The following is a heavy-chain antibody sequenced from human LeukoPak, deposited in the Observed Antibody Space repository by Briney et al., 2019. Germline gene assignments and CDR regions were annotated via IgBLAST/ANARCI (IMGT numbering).Heavy chain of an antibody. CDR1: GFTFSSYA. D-gene: IGHD5-12*01. J-gene: IGHJ4*02. CDR3: AKVYSGYDAVDY. V-gene: IGHV3-23*01. Sequence: GGSPRLSCAASGFTFSSYAMSWVRQAPGKGLEWVSAISGSGGSTYYADSVKGRFTISRDNSKNTLYLQMNSLRAEDTAVYYCAKVYSGYDAVDYWGQETLVTVSS. CDR2: ISGSGGST.